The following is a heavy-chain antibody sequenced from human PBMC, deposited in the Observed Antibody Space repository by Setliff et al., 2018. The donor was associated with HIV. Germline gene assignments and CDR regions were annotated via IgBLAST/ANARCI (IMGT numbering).Heavy chain of an antibody. V-gene: IGHV3-21*01. CDR1: GFTFSSFS. D-gene: IGHD1-26*01. CDR3: ARDREWELESLDY. Sequence: GGSLRLSCVASGFTFSSFSMNWVRQAPGKGLEWVSSITSSSGYKYYADSVKGRFTISRDNAKNSLYLQMNSLRAEDTDVYYCARDREWELESLDYWGQGTLVTVSS. J-gene: IGHJ4*02. CDR2: ITSSSGYK.